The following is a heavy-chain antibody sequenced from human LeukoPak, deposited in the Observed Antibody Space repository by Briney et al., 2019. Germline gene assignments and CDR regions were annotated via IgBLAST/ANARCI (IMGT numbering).Heavy chain of an antibody. Sequence: PGGSLRLSCAASGFTFSSYDMHWVRQATVEGLEWVSAIGTAGDPYYPGSVKGRFTISRENAKNSLYLQMNSLRAGDTAVYYCARAYYYGSGSYFFYYWGQGTLVTVSS. V-gene: IGHV3-13*05. D-gene: IGHD3-10*01. CDR2: IGTAGDP. CDR3: ARAYYYGSGSYFFYY. CDR1: GFTFSSYD. J-gene: IGHJ4*02.